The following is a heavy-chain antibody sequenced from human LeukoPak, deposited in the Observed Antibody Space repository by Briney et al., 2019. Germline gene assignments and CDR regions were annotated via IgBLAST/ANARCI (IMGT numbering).Heavy chain of an antibody. CDR1: GFTFSSYG. CDR3: AKEFPGWELMGAFGY. Sequence: PGGSLRLSCAASGFTFSSYGTHWVRQAPGKGLEWVAFIRYDGSNKYYADSVKGRFTISRDNSKNTLYLQMNSLRAEDTAVYYCAKEFPGWELMGAFGYWGQGTLVTVSS. CDR2: IRYDGSNK. J-gene: IGHJ4*02. D-gene: IGHD1-26*01. V-gene: IGHV3-30*02.